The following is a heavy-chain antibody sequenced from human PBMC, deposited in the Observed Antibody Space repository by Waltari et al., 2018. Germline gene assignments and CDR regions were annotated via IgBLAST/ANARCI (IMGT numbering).Heavy chain of an antibody. D-gene: IGHD3-3*01. V-gene: IGHV4-39*01. CDR1: GGSISSSSYY. J-gene: IGHJ4*02. Sequence: QLQLQESGPGLVKPSETLSLTCTVSGGSISSSSYYWGWIRQPPGKGLEWIGSIYYSGSTYYNPSLKRRVTISVDTSKNQFSLKLSSVTAADTALYYCAAVPSMSGNDHWGQGTLVTVSS. CDR2: IYYSGST. CDR3: AAVPSMSGNDH.